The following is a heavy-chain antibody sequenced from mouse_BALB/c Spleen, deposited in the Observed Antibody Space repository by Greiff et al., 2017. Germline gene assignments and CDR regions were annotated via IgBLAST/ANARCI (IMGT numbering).Heavy chain of an antibody. V-gene: IGHV2-9*02. CDR1: GFSLTSYG. CDR3: ARPPSESLGAMDY. CDR2: IWAGGST. Sequence: QVQLQQSGPGLVAPSQSLSITCTVSGFSLTSYGVHWVRQPPGKGLEWLGVIWAGGSTNYNSALMSRLSISKDNSKSQVFLKMNSLQTDDTAMYYCARPPSESLGAMDYWGQGTSVTVSS. D-gene: IGHD4-1*01. J-gene: IGHJ4*01.